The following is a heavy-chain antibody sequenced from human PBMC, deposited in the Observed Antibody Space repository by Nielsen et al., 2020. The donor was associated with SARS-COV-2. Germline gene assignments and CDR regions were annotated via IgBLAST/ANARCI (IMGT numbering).Heavy chain of an antibody. J-gene: IGHJ1*01. CDR1: GYTFTSYY. V-gene: IGHV1-46*01. CDR2: INPSGGST. CDR3: ATDSPFGVVIYALAH. D-gene: IGHD3-3*01. Sequence: ASVKVSCKASGYTFTSYYMHWVRQAPGQGLEWMGIINPSGGSTSYAQKFQGRVTMTEDTSIDTAYLALSGLRSDDTAVYYCATDSPFGVVIYALAHWGQGTLVTVSS.